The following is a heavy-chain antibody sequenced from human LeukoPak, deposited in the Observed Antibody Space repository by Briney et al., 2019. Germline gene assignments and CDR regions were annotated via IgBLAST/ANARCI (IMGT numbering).Heavy chain of an antibody. CDR2: MYYSGTT. CDR1: GGSISSHY. D-gene: IGHD4-23*01. V-gene: IGHV4-59*11. CDR3: ARGSLNSHAFDV. Sequence: SETLSLPCTVSGGSISSHYWSWIRQPPEKGREWIGYMYYSGTTNYNPSLKSRVTTSVDTSKNQFSLKLSSVTAADTAVYYCARGSLNSHAFDVWGQGTMVTVSS. J-gene: IGHJ3*01.